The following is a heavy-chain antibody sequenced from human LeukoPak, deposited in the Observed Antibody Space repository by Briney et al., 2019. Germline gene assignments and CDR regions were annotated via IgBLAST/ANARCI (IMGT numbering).Heavy chain of an antibody. CDR1: GFTFSSYA. Sequence: GGSLRLSCAASGFTFSSYAMSWVRQAPGKGLEWVSAISGSGDSTYYGDSVKGRFTISRDNSKNTLYLQMNSLRVEDTAVYYCATSSGSYRFDPWGQGTLVTVSS. J-gene: IGHJ5*02. D-gene: IGHD1-26*01. V-gene: IGHV3-23*01. CDR3: ATSSGSYRFDP. CDR2: ISGSGDST.